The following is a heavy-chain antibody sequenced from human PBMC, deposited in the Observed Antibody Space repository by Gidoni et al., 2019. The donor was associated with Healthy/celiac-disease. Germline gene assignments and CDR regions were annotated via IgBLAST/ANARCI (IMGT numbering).Heavy chain of an antibody. V-gene: IGHV4-31*03. J-gene: IGHJ4*02. CDR2: IYYSGST. Sequence: QVQLQESGPGLVKPSQTLSLTCTVSGGSISSGGYYWSWIRQHPGKGLEWIGYIYYSGSTYYNPSLKSRVTISVDTSKNQFSLKLSSVTAADTAVYYCARDVGYCSGGSCHAGYYFDYWGQGTLVTVSS. D-gene: IGHD2-15*01. CDR3: ARDVGYCSGGSCHAGYYFDY. CDR1: GGSISSGGYY.